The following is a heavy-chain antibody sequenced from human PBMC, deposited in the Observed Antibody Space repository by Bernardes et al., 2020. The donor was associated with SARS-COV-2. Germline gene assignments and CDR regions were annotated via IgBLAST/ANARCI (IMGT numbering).Heavy chain of an antibody. J-gene: IGHJ4*02. Sequence: SGPTLVKPTQTLTLTCTFSGFSLSTSGVGVGWIRQPPGKALEWLALIYWDDDKRYSPSLKSRLTITKDTSKNQVVLTMTNMDPVDTATYYCAHRGGSNYYDSSGYFDYWGQGTLVTVSS. V-gene: IGHV2-5*02. CDR1: GFSLSTSGVG. CDR3: AHRGGSNYYDSSGYFDY. CDR2: IYWDDDK. D-gene: IGHD3-22*01.